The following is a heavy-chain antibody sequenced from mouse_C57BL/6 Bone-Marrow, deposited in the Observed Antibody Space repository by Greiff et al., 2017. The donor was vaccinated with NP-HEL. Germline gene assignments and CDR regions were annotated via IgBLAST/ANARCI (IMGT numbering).Heavy chain of an antibody. V-gene: IGHV1-81*01. J-gene: IGHJ3*01. CDR1: GYTFTSYG. D-gene: IGHD3-1*01. CDR2: IYPRSGNT. CDR3: ARSGYTPFAY. Sequence: QVQLKESGAELARPGASVKLSCKASGYTFTSYGISWVKQRTGQGLEWIGEIYPRSGNTYYNEKFKGKATLTADKSSSTAYMELRSLTSEYSAVYFCARSGYTPFAYWGQGTLVTVSA.